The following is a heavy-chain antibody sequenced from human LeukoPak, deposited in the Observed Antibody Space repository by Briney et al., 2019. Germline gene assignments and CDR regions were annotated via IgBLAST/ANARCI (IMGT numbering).Heavy chain of an antibody. V-gene: IGHV1-18*01. CDR2: ISAYNGHT. J-gene: IGHJ4*02. Sequence: ASVKVSCKASGYTFTNYGISWVRQAPGQGLEWMGWISAYNGHTKYAQKLQGRVTMTTDTSTTTAYMDLRSLTSDDTAIYYCVRGTDWGSGAASDFWGQGTLVTVSS. D-gene: IGHD7-27*01. CDR1: GYTFTNYG. CDR3: VRGTDWGSGAASDF.